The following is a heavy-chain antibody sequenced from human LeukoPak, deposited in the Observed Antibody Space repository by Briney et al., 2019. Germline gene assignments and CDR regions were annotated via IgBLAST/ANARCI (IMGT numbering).Heavy chain of an antibody. CDR3: ARDGFGYDVDTDGDDAFDI. Sequence: PGGSLRLSCAASGFTFSSYWMSWVRQAPGKGLEWVANIKQDGSEKYYVDSVKGRFTISRDNAKNSLYLQMNSLRAEDTAVYYCARDGFGYDVDTDGDDAFDIWGQGTMVTVSS. V-gene: IGHV3-7*01. CDR1: GFTFSSYW. CDR2: IKQDGSEK. D-gene: IGHD5-18*01. J-gene: IGHJ3*02.